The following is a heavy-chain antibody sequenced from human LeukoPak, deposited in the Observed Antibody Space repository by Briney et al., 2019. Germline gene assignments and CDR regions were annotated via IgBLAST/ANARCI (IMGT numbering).Heavy chain of an antibody. D-gene: IGHD4-17*01. J-gene: IGHJ6*02. CDR3: ARDRRTTVTSQYYYYYGMGV. CDR1: GGSISSYY. Sequence: SETLSLTCTVSGGSISSYYWSWIRQPPGKGLEWIGYIYYSGSTNYNPSLKSRVTISVDTSKNQFSLKLSSVTAADTAVYYCARDRRTTVTSQYYYYYGMGVWGQGITVTVSS. V-gene: IGHV4-59*01. CDR2: IYYSGST.